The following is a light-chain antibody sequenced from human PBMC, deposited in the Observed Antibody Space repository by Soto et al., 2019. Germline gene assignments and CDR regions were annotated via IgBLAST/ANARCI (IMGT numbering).Light chain of an antibody. CDR3: SSYTSTSTLV. CDR1: SSDVGGYNY. J-gene: IGLJ2*01. CDR2: DVS. V-gene: IGLV2-14*03. Sequence: QSALTQPASVSGSPGQSITISCTGTSSDVGGYNYVSWYQQHPDKAPQLMIYDVSNRPSGISDRFPGSKSGNTASLTISGLQAEDEADYYCSSYTSTSTLVFGGGTKVTVL.